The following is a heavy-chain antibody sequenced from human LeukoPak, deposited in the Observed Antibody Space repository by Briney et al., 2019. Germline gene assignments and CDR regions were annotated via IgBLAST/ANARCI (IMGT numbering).Heavy chain of an antibody. Sequence: ASVKVSCKASGYTFTSYGINWVRQATGQGLEWMGWMNPNSGNTGYAQKFQGRVTMTRNTSISTAYMELSSLRSEDTAVYYCARVRGYAGTEVDYWGQGTLVTVSS. CDR2: MNPNSGNT. V-gene: IGHV1-8*01. CDR1: GYTFTSYG. J-gene: IGHJ4*02. CDR3: ARVRGYAGTEVDY. D-gene: IGHD3-10*01.